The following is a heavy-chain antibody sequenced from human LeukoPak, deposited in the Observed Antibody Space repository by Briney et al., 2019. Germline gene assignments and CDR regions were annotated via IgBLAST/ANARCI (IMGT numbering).Heavy chain of an antibody. Sequence: SETLSLTCTVSGGSINSYYWSWIRQPPGKGLEWIGYIYYGGSTNYNPSLKSRVTMSVDTSKNQFSLKLSSVTAADTAVYYCATVNGDYYGSGSYYWAFDIWGQGTMVTVSS. J-gene: IGHJ3*02. V-gene: IGHV4-59*08. CDR2: IYYGGST. D-gene: IGHD3-10*01. CDR3: ATVNGDYYGSGSYYWAFDI. CDR1: GGSINSYY.